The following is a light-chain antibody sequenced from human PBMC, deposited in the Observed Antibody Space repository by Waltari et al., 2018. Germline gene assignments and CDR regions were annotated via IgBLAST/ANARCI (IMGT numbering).Light chain of an antibody. CDR1: SSDFGSYNR. J-gene: IGLJ3*02. V-gene: IGLV2-18*02. CDR3: SSFTSSNTWV. CDR2: EVN. Sequence: QSALTQPPSVSGSPGQSVTIPCPGTSSDFGSYNRVSWYQQSPGTAPKLMISEVNSRPSGVPDRFSGSKSGNTASLTISGLQAEDEADYYCSSFTSSNTWVFGGGTRLTVL.